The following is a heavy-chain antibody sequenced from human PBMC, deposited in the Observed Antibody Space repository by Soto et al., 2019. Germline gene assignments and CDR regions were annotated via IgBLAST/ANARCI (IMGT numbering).Heavy chain of an antibody. J-gene: IGHJ5*02. Sequence: SGPTLVNPTQTLTLTCIFSGFSLRTSGVGVGWIRQPPGKALEWLGFIYWNDDKRYSPSLKSRLTITKDTSKNQVVLTMANMDPVDTATYYCAKSGSSGWYGWFDPWGQGTLVTVSS. D-gene: IGHD6-19*01. V-gene: IGHV2-5*01. CDR3: AKSGSSGWYGWFDP. CDR2: IYWNDDK. CDR1: GFSLRTSGVG.